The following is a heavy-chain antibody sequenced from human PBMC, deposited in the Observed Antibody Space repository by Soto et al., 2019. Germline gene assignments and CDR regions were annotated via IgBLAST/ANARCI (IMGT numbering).Heavy chain of an antibody. J-gene: IGHJ5*02. D-gene: IGHD2-15*01. V-gene: IGHV1-18*01. CDR1: GYTFTSYG. CDR2: ISAYNGNT. Sequence: ASVKVSCKASGYTFTSYGISWVRQAPGQGLEWMGWISAYNGNTNYAQKLQGRVTMTTDTSTSTAYMELRSLRSDDTAVYYCARAQDIVVVVAATFAYFDPWGQGTLVTVSS. CDR3: ARAQDIVVVVAATFAYFDP.